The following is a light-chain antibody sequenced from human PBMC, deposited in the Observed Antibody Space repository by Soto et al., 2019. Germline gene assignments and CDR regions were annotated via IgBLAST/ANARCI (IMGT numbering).Light chain of an antibody. CDR2: AAS. CDR1: QSISSY. J-gene: IGKJ2*01. Sequence: DIQMTQSPSSLSASVGDRVTITCRASQSISSYLNWYQQKPGKAPKLLIYAASSLQSGVPSRFSGSGSGTDFTLTISILEPEDFATYYYQQSYRTPYTFGQGTKLEIK. CDR3: QQSYRTPYT. V-gene: IGKV1-39*01.